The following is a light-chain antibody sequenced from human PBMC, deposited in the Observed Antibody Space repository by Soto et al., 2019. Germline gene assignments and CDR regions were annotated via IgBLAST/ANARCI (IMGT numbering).Light chain of an antibody. J-gene: IGLJ1*01. CDR3: TSYTSSSTQV. CDR2: EVT. CDR1: SSDVGGYDY. Sequence: QSVLTQPASVSGSPGQSITISCTGTSSDVGGYDYVSWYQQHPGTAPRLIIFEVTNRPSGVSNRFSGSKSGNTASLTISGLQAEDEADYYCTSYTSSSTQVFGTGTTVTV. V-gene: IGLV2-14*01.